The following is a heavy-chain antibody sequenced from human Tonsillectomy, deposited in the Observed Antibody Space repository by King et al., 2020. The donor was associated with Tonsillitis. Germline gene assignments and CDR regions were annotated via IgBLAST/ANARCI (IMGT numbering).Heavy chain of an antibody. CDR1: GGSISNSC. V-gene: IGHV4-59*08. J-gene: IGHJ2*01. CDR2: ICYSGST. CDR3: ARPLNPYWYFAL. Sequence: QLQESGPGLVKPSETLSLTCTVSGGSISNSCWSWIRQPPGKGLDWIGYICYSGSTNYNPSLKSRVTISVDTSKNQFSLNLGSVTAADTAGYHWARPLNPYWYFALWGRGTLVTVSS.